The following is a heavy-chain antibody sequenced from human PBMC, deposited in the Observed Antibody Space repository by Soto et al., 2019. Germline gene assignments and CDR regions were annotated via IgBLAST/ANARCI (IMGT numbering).Heavy chain of an antibody. CDR1: RFTFSTYS. D-gene: IGHD2-8*01. CDR2: LYGNGGGI. CDR3: AKDRQPDGLWPFDH. Sequence: GGSLRLSCAASRFTFSTYSMSWVRQAPGKGLEWVSGLYGNGGGITYADSVKGRFTISRDNSNNMLYLQMHSLRAEDTAVYYCAKDRQPDGLWPFDHWGQGTLVTVSS. J-gene: IGHJ4*02. V-gene: IGHV3-23*01.